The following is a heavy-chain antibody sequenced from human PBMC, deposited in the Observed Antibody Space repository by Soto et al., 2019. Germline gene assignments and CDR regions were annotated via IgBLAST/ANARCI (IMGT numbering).Heavy chain of an antibody. CDR2: TYYRSKWYN. V-gene: IGHV6-1*01. J-gene: IGHJ4*02. CDR1: GDSVSSNSAA. Sequence: SQTLSLTCAISGDSVSSNSAAWNWTRQSPSRGLEWLGRTYYRSKWYNDYAGSVKSRITINPDTSKNHFSLQLNSVTPEDTAVYYCASAHYFDSSGYYYPHFDYWGQGTPVTVSS. CDR3: ASAHYFDSSGYYYPHFDY. D-gene: IGHD3-22*01.